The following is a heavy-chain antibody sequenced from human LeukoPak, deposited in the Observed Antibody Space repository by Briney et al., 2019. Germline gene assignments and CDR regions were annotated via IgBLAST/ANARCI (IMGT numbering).Heavy chain of an antibody. CDR3: ARGRNIAVAGSPADY. D-gene: IGHD6-19*01. Sequence: GSLRLSCAASGFTFSSYGMHWVRQAPGKGLEWVAVIWYDGSNKYYADSVKGRFTISRDNSKNTLYVQMNSLRAEDTAVYYCARGRNIAVAGSPADYWGQGTLVTVSS. J-gene: IGHJ4*02. V-gene: IGHV3-33*01. CDR2: IWYDGSNK. CDR1: GFTFSSYG.